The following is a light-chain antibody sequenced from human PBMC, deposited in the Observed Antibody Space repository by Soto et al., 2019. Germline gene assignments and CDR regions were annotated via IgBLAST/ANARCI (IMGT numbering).Light chain of an antibody. CDR3: QQYNPYSRT. J-gene: IGKJ1*01. CDR1: QTISSW. Sequence: MTQSHSTRYGSVVDRFTITGRASQTISSWLAWYQQKPGKAPKLLIYAASSLQSGVPSRFSGSGSGTDFTLTISSLQRDDFAIYYCQQYNPYSRTFGQGTKVDIK. CDR2: AAS. V-gene: IGKV1-5*01.